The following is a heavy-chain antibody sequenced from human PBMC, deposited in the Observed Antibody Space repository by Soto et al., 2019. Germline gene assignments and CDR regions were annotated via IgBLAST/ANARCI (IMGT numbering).Heavy chain of an antibody. V-gene: IGHV2-5*02. CDR3: AHRRGKLELRRFDY. CDR1: GFSLSTSGVG. D-gene: IGHD1-7*01. CDR2: IYWDDDK. J-gene: IGHJ4*02. Sequence: QITMKESGPTLVKPTQTLTLTCTFSGFSLSTSGVGVGWIRQPPGKALEWLALIYWDDDKRYSPSLKSRLTITKDTSKNQVVLTMTHMDPVDTATYYCAHRRGKLELRRFDYWGQGTLVTVSS.